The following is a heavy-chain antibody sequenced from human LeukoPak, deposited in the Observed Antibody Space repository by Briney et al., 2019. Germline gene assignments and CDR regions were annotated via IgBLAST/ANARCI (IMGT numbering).Heavy chain of an antibody. CDR3: AREDIVPTMMSWFVP. D-gene: IGHD5-12*01. CDR1: GGTFSSYA. J-gene: IGHJ5*02. V-gene: IGHV1-69*05. Sequence: SVKVSCKASGGTFSSYAISWVRQAPGQGLEWRGGIIPIFCTANSAQKFQGRVTITTDESTSTAYMELSSLRSEDTAVYYCAREDIVPTMMSWFVPWGQGTLVTVSS. CDR2: IIPIFCTA.